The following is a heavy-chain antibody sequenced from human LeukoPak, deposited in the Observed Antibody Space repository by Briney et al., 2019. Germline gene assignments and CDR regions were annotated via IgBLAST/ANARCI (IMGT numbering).Heavy chain of an antibody. CDR2: IYHSGST. Sequence: SQTLSLTCAVSGGSISSGGYSWSWIRQPPGKGLEWIGYIYHSGSTYYNPSLKSRVTISVDRSKNQFPLKLSSVTAADTAVYYCVRDHSSGWYAEVWGPATTVTISS. CDR1: GGSISSGGYS. CDR3: VRDHSSGWYAEV. V-gene: IGHV4-30-2*01. J-gene: IGHJ6*02. D-gene: IGHD6-19*01.